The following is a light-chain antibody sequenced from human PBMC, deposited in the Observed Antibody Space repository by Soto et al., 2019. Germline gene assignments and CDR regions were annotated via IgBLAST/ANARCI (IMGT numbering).Light chain of an antibody. V-gene: IGLV2-8*01. CDR3: SSYAGSNRV. Sequence: QSVLTQPPSASGSPGQSVTISCTGTSSDVGGYNYVSWYQQHPGKAPKLMIYEVNKRPSGVPDRFSGSKSGTTASLTVTGLQAEDEADYYCSSYAGSNRVFGGGTKLTVL. J-gene: IGLJ3*02. CDR2: EVN. CDR1: SSDVGGYNY.